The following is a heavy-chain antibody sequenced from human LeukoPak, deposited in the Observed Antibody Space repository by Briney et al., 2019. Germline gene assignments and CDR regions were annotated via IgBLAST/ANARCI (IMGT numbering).Heavy chain of an antibody. D-gene: IGHD3-22*01. V-gene: IGHV5-51*01. CDR3: ASPLGRYNSSGTFKDY. CDR2: IYPGDSDT. Sequence: GESLKISCKGSGYSFTSYWIGWVRQMPGKGLEWMGIIYPGDSDTRYSPSFQGQVTISADKSISTACLQWSSLKASDTAMYYCASPLGRYNSSGTFKDYWGQGTLVTVSS. CDR1: GYSFTSYW. J-gene: IGHJ4*02.